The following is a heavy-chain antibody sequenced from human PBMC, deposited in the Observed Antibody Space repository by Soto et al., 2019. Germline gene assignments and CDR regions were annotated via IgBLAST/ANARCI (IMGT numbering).Heavy chain of an antibody. CDR2: INAGNGNT. V-gene: IGHV1-3*01. CDR3: ASMEGYCSGGSCYIGLENAFDI. Sequence: ASVKVSCKASGYTFTSYAMHWVRQAHGQRLEWMGWINAGNGNTKYSQKFQGRVTITRDTSASTAYMELSSLRSEDTAVYYCASMEGYCSGGSCYIGLENAFDIWGQGTMVTVSS. CDR1: GYTFTSYA. J-gene: IGHJ3*02. D-gene: IGHD2-15*01.